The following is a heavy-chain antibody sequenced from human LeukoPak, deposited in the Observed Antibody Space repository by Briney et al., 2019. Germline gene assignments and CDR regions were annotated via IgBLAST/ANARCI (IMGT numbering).Heavy chain of an antibody. CDR3: ARPVPLPAAMMENWFDP. Sequence: PSQTLSLTCTVSGGSISSGGYYWSWIRQHPGKGPEWIGYIYYSGSTYYNPSLKSRVTISVDTSKNQFSLKLSSVTAADTAVYYCARPVPLPAAMMENWFDPWGQGTLVTVSS. D-gene: IGHD2-2*01. J-gene: IGHJ5*02. CDR1: GGSISSGGYY. V-gene: IGHV4-31*03. CDR2: IYYSGST.